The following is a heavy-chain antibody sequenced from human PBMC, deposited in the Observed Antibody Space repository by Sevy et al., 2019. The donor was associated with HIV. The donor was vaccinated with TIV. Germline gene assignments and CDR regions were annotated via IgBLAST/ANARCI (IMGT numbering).Heavy chain of an antibody. D-gene: IGHD1-26*01. J-gene: IGHJ6*02. Sequence: SETLSLTCAVYGGSFSGYYWSWIRQPPGKGLEWIAEINHSGSTNYNPSLKSRVTISLDTSKNQFFLNLSSVTAADTAVYYCTRVGGLTDYGMDVWGQGTTVTVSS. CDR1: GGSFSGYY. V-gene: IGHV4-34*01. CDR3: TRVGGLTDYGMDV. CDR2: INHSGST.